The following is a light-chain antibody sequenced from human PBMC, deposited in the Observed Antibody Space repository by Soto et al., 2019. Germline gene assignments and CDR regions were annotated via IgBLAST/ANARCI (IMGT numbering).Light chain of an antibody. CDR2: DVI. J-gene: IGLJ3*02. CDR3: SSYTNKDTLL. CDR1: PRAVGAYVP. Sequence: QSALIRLASVSGSPGRSITISSTETPRAVGAYVPVSCSQQHPGKAPKPLIFDVIVRPSGISRRFSGSKSDNTASLAVSGLQPEDEADYYCSSYTNKDTLLFGGGTKVTVL. V-gene: IGLV2-14*03.